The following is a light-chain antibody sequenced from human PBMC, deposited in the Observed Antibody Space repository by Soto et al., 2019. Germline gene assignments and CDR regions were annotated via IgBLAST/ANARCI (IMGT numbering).Light chain of an antibody. Sequence: QSVLTQPASVSGSPGQSITISCSGTRSDIGSYNYVAWYQQFPGKTPKILIYGVSNRPSGVSSRFSGSKSGNTASLTISGLQAEDEADYYCSSYTDSSNYVFGTGTK. CDR1: RSDIGSYNY. J-gene: IGLJ1*01. CDR3: SSYTDSSNYV. V-gene: IGLV2-14*01. CDR2: GVS.